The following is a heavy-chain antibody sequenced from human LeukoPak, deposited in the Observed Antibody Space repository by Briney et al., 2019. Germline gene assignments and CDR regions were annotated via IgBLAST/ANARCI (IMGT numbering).Heavy chain of an antibody. CDR1: GYTFTGYY. CDR3: ARLDSSSEYNWFDP. Sequence: ASVKVSCKASGYTFTGYYMHWVRQAPGQGREWMGWINPNSGGTNYAHKFQGRVTMTRDTSISTAYMELSRLRSDDTAVYYCARLDSSSEYNWFDPWGQGTLVTVSS. V-gene: IGHV1-2*07. D-gene: IGHD6-13*01. CDR2: INPNSGGT. J-gene: IGHJ5*02.